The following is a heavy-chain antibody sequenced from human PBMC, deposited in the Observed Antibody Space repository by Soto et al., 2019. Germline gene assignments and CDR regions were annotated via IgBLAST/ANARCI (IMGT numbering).Heavy chain of an antibody. CDR3: VFRFLPGNIAAAGIDAFDI. D-gene: IGHD6-13*01. J-gene: IGHJ3*02. CDR1: GGSVGTGAYY. V-gene: IGHV4-61*08. Sequence: ETLSLTCRVSGGSVGTGAYYWSWIRQPPGKGLEWIGYTLYSGSPNYNPSLQSLQSRVTISVDTSRNQFSLRLTSVTAADTAVYYCVFRFLPGNIAAAGIDAFDIWGQGTMVTVSS. CDR2: TLYSGSP.